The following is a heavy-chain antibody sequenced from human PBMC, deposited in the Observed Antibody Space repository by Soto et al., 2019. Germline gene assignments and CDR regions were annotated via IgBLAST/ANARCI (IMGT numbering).Heavy chain of an antibody. Sequence: GGSLRLSCAASGFTFSSYSMNWVRQAPGKGLEWVSSISSSSSYIYYADSVKGRFTISRDNAKNSLYLQMNSLRAEDTAVYYCARDFSPYGSGSYYKVFDYWGQGTLVTVSS. D-gene: IGHD3-10*01. CDR1: GFTFSSYS. CDR2: ISSSSSYI. J-gene: IGHJ4*02. V-gene: IGHV3-21*01. CDR3: ARDFSPYGSGSYYKVFDY.